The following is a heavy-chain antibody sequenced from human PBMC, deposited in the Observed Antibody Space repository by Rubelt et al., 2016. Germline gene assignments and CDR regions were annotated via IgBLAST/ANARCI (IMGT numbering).Heavy chain of an antibody. Sequence: EVQLLESGGDLVEPGGSLRLSCAASGFTFSEYWMTWVRQAPGKELEWVANIKLDGSEKYYVDSVKGRFTVSRDNAKNSLYLQRNSLRVEDTAGDYCARFWGGGPEYWGQGTLVTVSS. J-gene: IGHJ4*02. CDR1: GFTFSEYW. CDR2: IKLDGSEK. CDR3: ARFWGGGPEY. V-gene: IGHV3-7*01. D-gene: IGHD3-16*01.